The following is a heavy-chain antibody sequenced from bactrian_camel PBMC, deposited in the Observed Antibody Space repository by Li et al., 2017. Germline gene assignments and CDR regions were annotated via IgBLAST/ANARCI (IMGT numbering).Heavy chain of an antibody. Sequence: HVQLVESGGDSVQAGGSLRLSCEVSGSPYSDNCMGWFRQAAGREREGVATLDKLGETAYNDHVNGRFIVTNDNSKNTLYLQMNHLKPEDTAMYYCAVAGGGMYSGSWLCDSRDGIDYWGGGTQVTVS. V-gene: IGHV3S55*01. CDR2: LDKLGET. D-gene: IGHD5*01. CDR1: GSPYSDNC. J-gene: IGHJ7*01.